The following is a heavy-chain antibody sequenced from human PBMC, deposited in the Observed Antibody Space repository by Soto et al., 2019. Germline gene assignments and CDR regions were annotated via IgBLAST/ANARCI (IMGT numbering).Heavy chain of an antibody. CDR1: GGSISSHY. J-gene: IGHJ5*02. D-gene: IGHD1-1*01. Sequence: SETLSLTCTVSGGSISSHYWSWIRQPPGKGLEWIGYIYYSGSTNYNPSLKSRVTISVDTSKNQFSLKLSSVTAADTAVYYCAREYNWNDVWFDPWGQGTLVTVSS. V-gene: IGHV4-59*11. CDR3: AREYNWNDVWFDP. CDR2: IYYSGST.